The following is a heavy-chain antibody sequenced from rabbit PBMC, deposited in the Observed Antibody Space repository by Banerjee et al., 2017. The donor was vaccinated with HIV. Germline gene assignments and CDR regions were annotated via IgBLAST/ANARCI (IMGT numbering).Heavy chain of an antibody. V-gene: IGHV1S45*01. CDR3: ARAGSGYRQFDL. J-gene: IGHJ4*01. CDR1: GFSFSSNYV. D-gene: IGHD8-1*01. CDR2: INSSSGNT. Sequence: QEQLVESGGGLVQPGGSLTLTCKASGFSFSSNYVMCWVRQAPGKGLEWIACINSSSGNTVYARWAKGRFTISKTSSTTVTLQMTSLTAADTATYFCARAGSGYRQFDLWGPGTLVTVS.